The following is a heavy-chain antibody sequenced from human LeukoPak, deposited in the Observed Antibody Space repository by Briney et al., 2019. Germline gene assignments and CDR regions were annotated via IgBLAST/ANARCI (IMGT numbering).Heavy chain of an antibody. CDR1: GFTFTSHG. Sequence: GGSLRLSCVVSGFTFTSHGMNWIRQAPGKGLEWVAFIQHDGSNKYYADSVKGRFTISRDNSKNTLYLQMNSLRAEDTAVYYCAKAGAVVVVAAKYFDYWGQGTLVTVSS. J-gene: IGHJ4*02. V-gene: IGHV3-30*02. CDR3: AKAGAVVVVAAKYFDY. D-gene: IGHD2-15*01. CDR2: IQHDGSNK.